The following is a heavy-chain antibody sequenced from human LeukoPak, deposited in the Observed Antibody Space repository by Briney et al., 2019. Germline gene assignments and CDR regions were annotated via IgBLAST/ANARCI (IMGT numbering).Heavy chain of an antibody. CDR3: ARNLCGGDCYSADYYYMDV. Sequence: SETLSLTCTVSGGSISSYYWSWIRQPPGKGLEWIGNIYYSGSTNYNPSLKSRVTISVDTSKNQFSLKLSSVTAADTAVCYCARNLCGGDCYSADYYYMDVWGKGTTVTVSS. D-gene: IGHD2-21*01. CDR1: GGSISSYY. CDR2: IYYSGST. V-gene: IGHV4-59*01. J-gene: IGHJ6*03.